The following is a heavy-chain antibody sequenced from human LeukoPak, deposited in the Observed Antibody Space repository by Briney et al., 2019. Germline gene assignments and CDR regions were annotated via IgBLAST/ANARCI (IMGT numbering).Heavy chain of an antibody. J-gene: IGHJ4*02. V-gene: IGHV3-23*01. Sequence: GSLRLSWAASGFTFSSYAMSWVHQAPGKGLEWVSAISGSGGSTYYADSVKGRFTISRDNSKNTLYLQMNSLRAEDTAVYYCAKQRQWLVRDFDYWGQGTLVTVSS. D-gene: IGHD6-19*01. CDR1: GFTFSSYA. CDR3: AKQRQWLVRDFDY. CDR2: ISGSGGST.